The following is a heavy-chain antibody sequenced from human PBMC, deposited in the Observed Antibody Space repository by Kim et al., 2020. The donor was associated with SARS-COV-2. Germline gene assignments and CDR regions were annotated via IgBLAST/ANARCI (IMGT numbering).Heavy chain of an antibody. D-gene: IGHD3-22*01. Sequence: SETLSLTCTVSGGSISSYYWSWIRQPPGKGLEWIGYIYYSGSTNYNPSLKSRVTISVDTSKNQFSLKLSSVTAADTAVYYCAMPNYYDSSGYRYWYFDLWVRGTLVTVSS. CDR3: AMPNYYDSSGYRYWYFDL. V-gene: IGHV4-59*08. CDR2: IYYSGST. CDR1: GGSISSYY. J-gene: IGHJ2*01.